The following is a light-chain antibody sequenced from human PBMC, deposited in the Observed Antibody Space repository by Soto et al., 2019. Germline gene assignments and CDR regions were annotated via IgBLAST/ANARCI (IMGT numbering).Light chain of an antibody. CDR2: EVN. Sequence: QSALTQPASVSGSPGQSITISCTGTNSDLGTYNLVSWYQQHLGKAPKLIICEVNKWPSGVPSRFSGSKSGNTASLTISGLQADDEADYYCCSYAGSVAYVFGTGTKLTVL. CDR1: NSDLGTYNL. V-gene: IGLV2-23*02. J-gene: IGLJ1*01. CDR3: CSYAGSVAYV.